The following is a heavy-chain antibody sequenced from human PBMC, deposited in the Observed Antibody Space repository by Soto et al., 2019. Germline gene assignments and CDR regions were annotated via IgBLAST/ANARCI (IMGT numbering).Heavy chain of an antibody. J-gene: IGHJ4*02. CDR1: GGSISSSNW. Sequence: SETLSLTCAVSGGSISSSNWWNWVRQPPGKGLEWIGEIYHSGSTNYNPSLKSRVTISVDKSKNQFSLKLSSVTAADTAVYYCARDKARYYYGSGSSTLILYWGKGTLVTLSS. CDR2: IYHSGST. CDR3: ARDKARYYYGSGSSTLILY. V-gene: IGHV4-4*02. D-gene: IGHD3-10*01.